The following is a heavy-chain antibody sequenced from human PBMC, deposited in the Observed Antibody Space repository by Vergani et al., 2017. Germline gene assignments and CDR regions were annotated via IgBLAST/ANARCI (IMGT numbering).Heavy chain of an antibody. CDR1: GFTFSSYG. V-gene: IGHV3-30*18. J-gene: IGHJ6*02. CDR3: AKDRAGYDFWSGYYSDYYYYGMDV. CDR2: ISYDGSNK. D-gene: IGHD3-3*01. Sequence: QVQLVESGGGVVQPGRSLRLSCAASGFTFSSYGMHWVRQAPGKGLEWVAVISYDGSNKYYADSVKGRFTISRDNSKNTLYLQMNSLRAEDTAVYYCAKDRAGYDFWSGYYSDYYYYGMDVWGQGTTVTVSS.